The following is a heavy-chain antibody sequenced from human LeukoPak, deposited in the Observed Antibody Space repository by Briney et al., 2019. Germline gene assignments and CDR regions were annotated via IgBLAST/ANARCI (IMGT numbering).Heavy chain of an antibody. Sequence: GGSLRLSCTASGFTLSSYWISWVRQPPGKGLEWVANIKQDGSEKNYVDSVKGRFTISRDNAKNSLYLQMNSLRAEDTAVYYCARGLGGGWGQGTLVTVSS. CDR1: GFTLSSYW. J-gene: IGHJ4*02. V-gene: IGHV3-7*01. CDR3: ARGLGGG. D-gene: IGHD4-23*01. CDR2: IKQDGSEK.